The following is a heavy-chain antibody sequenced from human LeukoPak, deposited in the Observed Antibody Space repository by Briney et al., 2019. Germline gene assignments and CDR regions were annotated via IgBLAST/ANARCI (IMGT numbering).Heavy chain of an antibody. CDR1: GGSICSYH. J-gene: IGHJ4*02. CDR3: AREDGYNSPYYFDY. V-gene: IGHV4-59*01. CDR2: IFYSGST. Sequence: KPSETLSLTCTVSGGSICSYHWIWIRHPPGKGREGIGFIFYSGSTNYNPSVKSRVTISVDTSKNQFSLKLRSVTAADTAVYYCAREDGYNSPYYFDYWGQGTLVTVSS. D-gene: IGHD5-24*01.